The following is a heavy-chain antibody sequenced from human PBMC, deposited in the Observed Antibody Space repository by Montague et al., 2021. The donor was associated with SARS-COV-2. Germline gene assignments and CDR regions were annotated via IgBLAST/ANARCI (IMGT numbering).Heavy chain of an antibody. CDR1: GGSISSGGYY. V-gene: IGHV4-31*03. J-gene: IGHJ5*02. Sequence: TLSLTCTVSGGSISSGGYYWSWIRQHPGKGLEWIGYIYNSGSTYYNPSLKSRVTISVDTSKNQFSLKLSSVTAADTAVYYCARARRGSGSGSYFDILVTCFDPWGQGTLVTVSS. D-gene: IGHD3-10*01. CDR3: ARARRGSGSGSYFDILVTCFDP. CDR2: IYNSGST.